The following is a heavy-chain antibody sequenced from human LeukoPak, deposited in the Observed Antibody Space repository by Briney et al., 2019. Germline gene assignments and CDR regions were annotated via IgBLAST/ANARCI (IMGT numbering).Heavy chain of an antibody. J-gene: IGHJ6*02. V-gene: IGHV1-8*01. CDR3: AREIGYCSSTSCLYYYYYYYGMDV. CDR1: GYTFTSYD. D-gene: IGHD2-2*01. CDR2: MNPNSGNT. Sequence: ASVKVSCKASGYTFTSYDINWVRQATGQGLEWMGWMNPNSGNTGYAQKFQGRVTMTRNTSISTAYMELSRLRSEDTAVYYCAREIGYCSSTSCLYYYYYYYGMDVWGQGTTVTVSS.